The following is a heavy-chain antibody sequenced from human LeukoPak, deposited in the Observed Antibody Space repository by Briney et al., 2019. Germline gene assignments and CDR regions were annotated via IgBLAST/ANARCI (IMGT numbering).Heavy chain of an antibody. D-gene: IGHD5-24*01. CDR3: ARSRGWLQSHPLGY. CDR1: GGSFSGYY. Sequence: SETLFLTCAVYGGSFSGYYWSWIRQPPGKGLEWIGEIHHSGSTNYSPSLKSRVTISVDTSKNQFSLKLSSVTAADTAVYYCARSRGWLQSHPLGYWGQGTLVAVSS. V-gene: IGHV4-34*01. CDR2: IHHSGST. J-gene: IGHJ4*02.